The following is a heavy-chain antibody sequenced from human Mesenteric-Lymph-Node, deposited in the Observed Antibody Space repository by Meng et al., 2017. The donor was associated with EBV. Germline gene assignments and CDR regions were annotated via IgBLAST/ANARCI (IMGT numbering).Heavy chain of an antibody. D-gene: IGHD3-22*01. V-gene: IGHV4-4*02. Sequence: QVQLQLSGPGLVKPSETLSLTCDVSGGPVSSKNWWSWVRQSPGKGLEWIGEIFHSGSTNYSPSLQSRVTISMDKSRNQFSLTLKSVTAADTAMYYCARVYNSASSGYFYFFDYWGQGALVTVSS. CDR1: GGPVSSKNW. J-gene: IGHJ4*02. CDR2: IFHSGST. CDR3: ARVYNSASSGYFYFFDY.